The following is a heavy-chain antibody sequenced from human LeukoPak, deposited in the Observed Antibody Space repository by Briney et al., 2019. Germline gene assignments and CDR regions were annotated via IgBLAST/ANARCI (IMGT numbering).Heavy chain of an antibody. CDR3: ATQWDGGAGAFDT. V-gene: IGHV3-23*01. D-gene: IGHD1-26*01. CDR1: GFTFRGYA. Sequence: GGSLRLSCAASGFTFRGYAMTWVRQAPGKGLEWVSVISSTDGRTHYADFVKGRFTISRDNSKNTLYLQMNSLRAEDTAMYYCATQWDGGAGAFDTWGQGTMVTVSS. CDR2: ISSTDGRT. J-gene: IGHJ3*02.